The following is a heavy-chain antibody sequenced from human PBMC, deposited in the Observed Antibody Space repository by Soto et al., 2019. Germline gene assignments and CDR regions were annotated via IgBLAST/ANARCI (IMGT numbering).Heavy chain of an antibody. D-gene: IGHD1-20*01. V-gene: IGHV1-69*08. CDR1: GGTFSRYT. CDR2: VVPKIGSI. CDR3: TRGGRESNWNDGNFEY. Sequence: QVQLVQSGAEVKKPGSSVKVSCKAPGGTFSRYTINWVRQAPGQGLEWMGRVVPKIGSINVIRKFQGRLTLTADKPTRTAFLELSSLRPEDTAVYDCTRGGRESNWNDGNFEYFGQGTQVTVSS. J-gene: IGHJ4*02.